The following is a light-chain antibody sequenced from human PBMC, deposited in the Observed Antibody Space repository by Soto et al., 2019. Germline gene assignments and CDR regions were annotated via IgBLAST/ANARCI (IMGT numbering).Light chain of an antibody. Sequence: EIVLTQSPGALSLSPGERATLSCRASQSVSNSHSAWYQQKPGQAPRLLIYGASNRATGVSDRFSGSGSGTDFTLTITRLEPEDSAVYNCQQYDRSPLFGGGTKVEI. CDR2: GAS. CDR1: QSVSNSH. J-gene: IGKJ4*01. V-gene: IGKV3-20*01. CDR3: QQYDRSPL.